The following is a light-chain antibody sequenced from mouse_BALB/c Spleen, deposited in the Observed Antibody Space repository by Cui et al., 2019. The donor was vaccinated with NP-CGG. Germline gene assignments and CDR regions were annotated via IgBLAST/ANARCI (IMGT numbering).Light chain of an antibody. CDR2: GTN. CDR1: TGAVTTSNY. V-gene: IGLV1*01. Sequence: QAVVTQESALTTSPGETVTLTCCSSTGAVTTSNYANWVQEKPDHLFTGLIGGTNNRVPGVPARFSGSLIGDKAALTIAGAQTEDEAIYFCARWYSNHWVFGGGTKLTVL. CDR3: ARWYSNHWV. J-gene: IGLJ1*01.